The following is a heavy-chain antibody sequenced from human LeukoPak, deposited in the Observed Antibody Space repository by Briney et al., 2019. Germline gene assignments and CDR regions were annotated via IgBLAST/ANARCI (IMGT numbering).Heavy chain of an antibody. J-gene: IGHJ4*02. CDR1: GFTFSSYA. CDR3: AREYSSSWSTFDY. Sequence: GRSLRLSCAASGFTFSSYAMHWVRQAPGKGLEWVAVKSYDGSNKYYADSVKGRFTISRDDSKNTLYLQMNSLRAEDTAVYYCAREYSSSWSTFDYWGQGTLVTVSS. D-gene: IGHD6-13*01. CDR2: KSYDGSNK. V-gene: IGHV3-30*04.